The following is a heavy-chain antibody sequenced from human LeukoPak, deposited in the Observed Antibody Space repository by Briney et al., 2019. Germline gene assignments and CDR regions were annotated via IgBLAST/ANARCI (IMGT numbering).Heavy chain of an antibody. Sequence: ASVKVSCKTSGYTFTSYDVNWVRQATGQGLEWMGWINPHSGDTGYAQKFQGRVTITSNTSISTAYMEVSSLRSDDTAVYYCARERGAHMDVWGKGTTVTVSS. J-gene: IGHJ6*03. CDR2: INPHSGDT. CDR3: ARERGAHMDV. CDR1: GYTFTSYD. D-gene: IGHD4/OR15-4a*01. V-gene: IGHV1-8*03.